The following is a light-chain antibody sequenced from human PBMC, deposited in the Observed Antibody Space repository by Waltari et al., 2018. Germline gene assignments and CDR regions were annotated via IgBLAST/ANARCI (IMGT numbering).Light chain of an antibody. CDR1: QSVSSY. Sequence: EIVLTHSPATLSFSPGERATLSCRASQSVSSYLAWYQQKPGQAPRLLIYDASNRATGIPARFSGSGSGTDFTLTISSLAPEDFAVYYCQQRSNWPPAFGQGTKVEIK. CDR3: QQRSNWPPA. J-gene: IGKJ1*01. V-gene: IGKV3-11*01. CDR2: DAS.